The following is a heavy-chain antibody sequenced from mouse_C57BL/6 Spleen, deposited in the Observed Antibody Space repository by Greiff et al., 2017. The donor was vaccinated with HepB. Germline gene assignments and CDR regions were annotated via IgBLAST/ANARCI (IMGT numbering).Heavy chain of an antibody. CDR3: ATPPDGYYPFDY. Sequence: VQLQQSGAELAKPGASVKLSCKASGYTFTSYWMHWVKQRPGQGLDWIGYINPSSGYTKYNQKFKDKATLTADKSSSTAYMQLSSLTYEDSAVYYCATPPDGYYPFDYWGQSTTLTVSS. J-gene: IGHJ2*01. CDR2: INPSSGYT. D-gene: IGHD2-3*01. CDR1: GYTFTSYW. V-gene: IGHV1-7*01.